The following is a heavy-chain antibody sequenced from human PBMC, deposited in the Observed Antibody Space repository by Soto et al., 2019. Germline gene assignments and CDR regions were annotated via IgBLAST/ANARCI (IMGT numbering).Heavy chain of an antibody. CDR3: ARVFPSYCGGDCSYFDS. J-gene: IGHJ4*02. CDR1: SGSISTDY. V-gene: IGHV4-59*01. D-gene: IGHD2-21*02. CDR2: IFYSGST. Sequence: SETLSLTCTVSSGSISTDYWSWIRQPAGKGLEWIGYIFYSGSTKSNPSLKSRVTMSVDMSKNQFSLRLTSVTAADTAVYYCARVFPSYCGGDCSYFDSWGQGTLVTVSS.